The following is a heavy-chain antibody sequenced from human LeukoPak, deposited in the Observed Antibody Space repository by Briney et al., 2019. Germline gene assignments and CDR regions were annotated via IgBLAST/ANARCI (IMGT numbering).Heavy chain of an antibody. CDR3: ARERSTGFDD. Sequence: GGSLRLSCAASGFTFVTSSMSWVRQAPGKGLEWVSSITDSGGNTFYADSVKGRFTVSRDNSKNTLCLQMTSLRAEDTAIYYCARERSTGFDDWGQGSLVTVSS. J-gene: IGHJ4*02. CDR1: GFTFVTSS. D-gene: IGHD7-27*01. V-gene: IGHV3-23*01. CDR2: ITDSGGNT.